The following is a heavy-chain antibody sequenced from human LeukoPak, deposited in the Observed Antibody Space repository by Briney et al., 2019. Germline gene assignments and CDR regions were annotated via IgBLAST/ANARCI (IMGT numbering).Heavy chain of an antibody. Sequence: ASVTVSCKASGYTFTGYYMHWVRQAPGQGLEWMGWINPNSGGTNYAQKFQGRVTMTRDTSISTAYMELSRLRSDDTALYYCARGGYCSSTSCFLVYYMDVWGKGTTVTVSS. D-gene: IGHD2-2*01. V-gene: IGHV1-2*02. CDR2: INPNSGGT. CDR3: ARGGYCSSTSCFLVYYMDV. CDR1: GYTFTGYY. J-gene: IGHJ6*03.